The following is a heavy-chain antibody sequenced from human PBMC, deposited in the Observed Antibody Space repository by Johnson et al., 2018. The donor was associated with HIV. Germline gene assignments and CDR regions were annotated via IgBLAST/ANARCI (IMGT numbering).Heavy chain of an antibody. CDR2: ISYDGSNK. D-gene: IGHD3-10*01. Sequence: QVQVVESGGGVVQPGRSLRLSCAASGFTFRSYAMHWVRQAPGKGLEWVAVISYDGSNKYYADSVKGRFTISRDNSKNTLYLQMNSLRAEDTAVYYCASISLGSEDDAFDIWGQGTMVTVSS. CDR3: ASISLGSEDDAFDI. CDR1: GFTFRSYA. J-gene: IGHJ3*02. V-gene: IGHV3-30*03.